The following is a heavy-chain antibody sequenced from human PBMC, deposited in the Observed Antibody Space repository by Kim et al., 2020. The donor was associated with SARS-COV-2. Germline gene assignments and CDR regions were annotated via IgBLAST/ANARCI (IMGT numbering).Heavy chain of an antibody. V-gene: IGHV3-30*18. CDR3: VKVMGDSSGWYWFDP. J-gene: IGHJ5*02. Sequence: GGSLRLSCAASGFTFSSYDMHWVRQAPGKGLEWVAVISYYGSNKYYADSVKGRFTISRDNSKNTLYLQMSSLRAEDTAVYYCVKVMGDSSGWYWFDPWGQGTLVTVSS. CDR1: GFTFSSYD. CDR2: ISYYGSNK. D-gene: IGHD6-19*01.